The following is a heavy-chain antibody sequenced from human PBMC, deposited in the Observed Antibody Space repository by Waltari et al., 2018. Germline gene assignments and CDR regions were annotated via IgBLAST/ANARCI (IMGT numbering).Heavy chain of an antibody. CDR2: ISGSGGST. D-gene: IGHD1-7*01. CDR1: GFTFSSYA. V-gene: IGHV3-23*01. Sequence: EVQLLESGGGLVQPGGSLRLSCVASGFTFSSYAISCVRQAPGKGLEWVSAISGSGGSTYYADAVKGRFTISRDNSKNTRYRQRNSLRAEDTAVYYCAKGVNWNYVGWFDPWGQGILVTVSS. CDR3: AKGVNWNYVGWFDP. J-gene: IGHJ5*02.